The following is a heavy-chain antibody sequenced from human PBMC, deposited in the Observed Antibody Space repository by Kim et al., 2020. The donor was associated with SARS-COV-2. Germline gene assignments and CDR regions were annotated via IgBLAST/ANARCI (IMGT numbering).Heavy chain of an antibody. J-gene: IGHJ6*02. CDR1: GDSVRSFY. D-gene: IGHD3-9*01. CDR2: IYYSGST. V-gene: IGHV4-59*02. Sequence: SETLSLTCSVSGDSVRSFYWSWIRQPPGKGLEWIGYIYYSGSTNFDPSLKSRASISLDTSKNQFSLKLTSVTAADTAVYYCARGDLTGYYSGYLHHGLDIWGRGTTVTVSS. CDR3: ARGDLTGYYSGYLHHGLDI.